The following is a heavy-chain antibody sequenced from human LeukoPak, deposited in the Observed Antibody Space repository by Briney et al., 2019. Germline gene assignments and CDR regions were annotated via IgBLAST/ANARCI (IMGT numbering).Heavy chain of an antibody. CDR1: GYTXTGYY. CDR3: ARQSWLGM. CDR2: INPNSGGT. D-gene: IGHD1-14*01. V-gene: IGHV1-2*02. J-gene: IGHJ4*02. Sequence: ASVKVSCKASGYTXTGYYVHWVRQAPGQGLEWMGSINPNSGGTNYAQKFQGRVTMTRDTSISTAYMELNRLRSDDTAAYYCARQSWLGMWGQGILVTVSS.